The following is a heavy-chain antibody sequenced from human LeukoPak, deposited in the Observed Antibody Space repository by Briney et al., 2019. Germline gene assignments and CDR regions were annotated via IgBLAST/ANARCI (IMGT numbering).Heavy chain of an antibody. D-gene: IGHD6-13*01. V-gene: IGHV3-23*01. J-gene: IGHJ6*02. Sequence: GGSLRLSCAASGFTFSSYAMSWVRQAPGKGLEWVSAISGSVGSTYYAHSVKGRFTISRDNSKNTLYLQMNSLRAEDTAVYYCAKKSYSSSWYEYYYYYYGMDVWGQGTTVTVSS. CDR2: ISGSVGST. CDR3: AKKSYSSSWYEYYYYYYGMDV. CDR1: GFTFSSYA.